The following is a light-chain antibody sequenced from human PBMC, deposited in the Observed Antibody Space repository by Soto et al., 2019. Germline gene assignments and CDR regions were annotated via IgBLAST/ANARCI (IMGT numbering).Light chain of an antibody. J-gene: IGKJ2*01. CDR2: GAS. CDR3: QQSNSSPYT. V-gene: IGKV1-39*01. Sequence: DIQMTQSPSSLSASVGDRVTITCRASLTIGDSLSWFQQKAGKPPTLLIYGASALQSGVPARFSGSGSGTDFTLTISSLQPEDFATYYCQQSNSSPYTFGQGTKVDIK. CDR1: LTIGDS.